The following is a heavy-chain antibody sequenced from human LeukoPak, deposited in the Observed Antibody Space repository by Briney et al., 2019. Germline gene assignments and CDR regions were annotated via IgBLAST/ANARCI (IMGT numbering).Heavy chain of an antibody. CDR2: IYYSGST. Sequence: SETLSLTCTVSGGSISSYYWSWIRQPPGKGLEWIGYIYYSGSTNYNPSLKSRVTISVDTSKNQFSLKLSSVTAADTAVYYCARSNVVTAINYYYGMDVWGQGTTVTVSS. CDR1: GGSISSYY. J-gene: IGHJ6*02. V-gene: IGHV4-59*01. CDR3: ARSNVVTAINYYYGMDV. D-gene: IGHD2-21*02.